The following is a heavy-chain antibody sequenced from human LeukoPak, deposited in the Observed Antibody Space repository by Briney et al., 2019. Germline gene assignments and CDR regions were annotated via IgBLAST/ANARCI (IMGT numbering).Heavy chain of an antibody. Sequence: ASVKVSCKVSGYTLTELSMYWVRQAPGKGLEWMGGFDPEDGETIYAQKFQGRVTMTEDTSTDTAYMELSSLRSEDTAVYYCAMGSRIAARRDAFDIWGQGTMVTVSS. V-gene: IGHV1-24*01. CDR1: GYTLTELS. D-gene: IGHD6-6*01. CDR2: FDPEDGET. J-gene: IGHJ3*02. CDR3: AMGSRIAARRDAFDI.